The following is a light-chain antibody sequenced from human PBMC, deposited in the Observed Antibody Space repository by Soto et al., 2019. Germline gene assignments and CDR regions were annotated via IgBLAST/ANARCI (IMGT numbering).Light chain of an antibody. V-gene: IGLV2-14*01. CDR3: TSWGI. Sequence: QSALTQPASVSGSPGQSITISCTGTTSDIGDYNYVSWYQHLPGRVPKLIISLVSHRPSGVSDRFSGSKSGNTASLTISGLQAEDEGDYYCTSWGIFGPGTKVTV. CDR2: LVS. J-gene: IGLJ1*01. CDR1: TSDIGDYNY.